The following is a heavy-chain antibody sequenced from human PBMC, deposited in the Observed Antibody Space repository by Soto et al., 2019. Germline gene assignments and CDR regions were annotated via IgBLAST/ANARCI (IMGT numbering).Heavy chain of an antibody. CDR3: ARVKLDYFDY. Sequence: QVQLVQSGAEVKKPGASVKVSCKASGYSFTSYDINWVRQATGQGLEWMGWMNPNSGNTAYAQKFQGRVTMTSNTSISAAYMELSSLRSEDTAVYYRARVKLDYFDYWGQGTLVTVSS. V-gene: IGHV1-8*01. CDR2: MNPNSGNT. CDR1: GYSFTSYD. J-gene: IGHJ4*02.